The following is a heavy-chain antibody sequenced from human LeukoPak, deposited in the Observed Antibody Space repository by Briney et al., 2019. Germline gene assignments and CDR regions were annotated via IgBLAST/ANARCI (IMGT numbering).Heavy chain of an antibody. CDR2: IKQDGSEK. D-gene: IGHD6-19*01. Sequence: SGGPLRLSCAASGFTFSSCWMSWVRQAPGKGLEWVANIKQDGSEKYYVDSVKGRFTISRDNAKNSLYLQMNSVRVEDTAVYYCARDVPVAGLDYWGQGTLVTVSS. J-gene: IGHJ4*02. V-gene: IGHV3-7*03. CDR3: ARDVPVAGLDY. CDR1: GFTFSSCW.